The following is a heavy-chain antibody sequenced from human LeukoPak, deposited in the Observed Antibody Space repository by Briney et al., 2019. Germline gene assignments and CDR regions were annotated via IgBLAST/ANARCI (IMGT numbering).Heavy chain of an antibody. CDR3: ARARGKIYYDSSGYKYNWFDP. CDR2: IYYSGST. J-gene: IGHJ5*02. D-gene: IGHD3-22*01. CDR1: GGSISSSSYY. Sequence: SETLSLTCTVSGGSISSSSYYWGWIRQPPGKGLGWIGSIYYSGSTYYNPSLKSRVTISVDTSKNQFSLKLSSVTAADTAVYYCARARGKIYYDSSGYKYNWFDPWGQGTLVTVSS. V-gene: IGHV4-39*07.